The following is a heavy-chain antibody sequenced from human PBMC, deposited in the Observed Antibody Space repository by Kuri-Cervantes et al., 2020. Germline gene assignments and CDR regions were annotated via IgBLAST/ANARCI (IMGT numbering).Heavy chain of an antibody. J-gene: IGHJ4*02. CDR2: IYYSGST. CDR3: ARGIQLWSLQHFDY. CDR1: GGSISSYY. Sequence: GSLRLSCTVSGGSISSYYWSWIRQPPGKGLEWIGYIYYSGSTNYNPSLKSRVTISVDTSKNQFSLKLSSVTAADTAVYYCARGIQLWSLQHFDYWGQGTLVTVSS. V-gene: IGHV4-59*01. D-gene: IGHD5-18*01.